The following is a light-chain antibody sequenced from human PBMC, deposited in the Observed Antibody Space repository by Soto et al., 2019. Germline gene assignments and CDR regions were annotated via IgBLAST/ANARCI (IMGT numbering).Light chain of an antibody. V-gene: IGLV2-14*01. CDR3: TSYTSNTTLV. Sequence: QSVLTQPASVSGSPGQSITLSCTGTSSDVGGYNYVSWYQHHPGKAPKLMIYEVTNRPSGVSDRFSASKSGNTASLTISGLQAEDDADYYCTSYTSNTTLVFGGGTKLTVL. J-gene: IGLJ2*01. CDR2: EVT. CDR1: SSDVGGYNY.